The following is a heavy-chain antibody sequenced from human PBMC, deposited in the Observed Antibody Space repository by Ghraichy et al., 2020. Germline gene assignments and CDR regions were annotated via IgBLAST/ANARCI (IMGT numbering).Heavy chain of an antibody. CDR1: GFTFRTYS. CDR2: ISSSSSHI. V-gene: IGHV3-21*06. CDR3: TRDLGVVAGAATLDY. Sequence: GGSLRLSCAASGFTFRTYSMNWVRQAPGKGLEWVSGISSSSSHIFYADSVKGRFTISRDNAKNSLFLQMNSLRAEDTAVYYCTRDLGVVAGAATLDYWGPGGMVTVSP. J-gene: IGHJ4*02. D-gene: IGHD6-19*01.